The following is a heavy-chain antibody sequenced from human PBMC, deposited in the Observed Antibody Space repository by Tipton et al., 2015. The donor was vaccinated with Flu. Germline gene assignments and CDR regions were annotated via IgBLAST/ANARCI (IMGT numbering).Heavy chain of an antibody. Sequence: TLSLTCTVSGGSIGSGYCWGWIRQPPGKGLEWIAYIHRSGSSASNLSLRSRVSISLEKSKNQFSLQMRSVTAADTAVYYCARRDYTNYVSDPKNWFDPWGQGTLVTVSS. D-gene: IGHD4-11*01. V-gene: IGHV4-38-2*02. CDR1: GGSIGSGYC. J-gene: IGHJ5*02. CDR3: ARRDYTNYVSDPKNWFDP. CDR2: IHRSGSS.